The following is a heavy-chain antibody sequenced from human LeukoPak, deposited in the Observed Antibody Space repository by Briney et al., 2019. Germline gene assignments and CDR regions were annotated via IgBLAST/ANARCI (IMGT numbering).Heavy chain of an antibody. V-gene: IGHV3-30*03. CDR2: ISYDGSNK. J-gene: IGHJ4*02. CDR1: GFTFSSYG. Sequence: PGGSLRLSCAASGFTFSSYGMHWVRQAPGKGLEWVAVISYDGSNKYYADSVKGRFTISRDNAKNSLYLQMNSLRAEDTAVYYCARDCSSTSCLGGFDYWGQGTLVTVSS. CDR3: ARDCSSTSCLGGFDY. D-gene: IGHD2-2*01.